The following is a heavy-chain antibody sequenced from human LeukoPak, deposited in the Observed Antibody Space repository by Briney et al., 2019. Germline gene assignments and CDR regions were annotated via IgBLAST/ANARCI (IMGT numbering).Heavy chain of an antibody. CDR1: GGSISSSSYY. CDR2: IYYSGST. J-gene: IGHJ4*02. V-gene: IGHV4-39*01. CDR3: ARRRIVGMQGYFDY. D-gene: IGHD2-21*01. Sequence: PSETLSLTCTVSGGSISSSSYYWGWIRQPPGKGLEWIGSIYYSGSTYYNPSLKSRVTISVDTSKNQFSLKLSSVTAADTAVYYCARRRIVGMQGYFDYWGQGTLVTVSS.